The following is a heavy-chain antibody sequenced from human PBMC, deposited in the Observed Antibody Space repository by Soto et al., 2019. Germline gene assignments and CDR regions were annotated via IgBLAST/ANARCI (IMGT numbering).Heavy chain of an antibody. CDR1: GYTFFTYD. Sequence: QVHLVPSGVEVKTPRASVKVSCQASGYTFFTYDISWVRQAPGPGLEWKGWISTCSGDTKYAQKQKGRVRVTTDTDTTTTSLELGSLSSDDTAVYFCARQRGPPTSENWLDPWGQGTLVTVSS. CDR2: ISTCSGDT. V-gene: IGHV1-18*01. D-gene: IGHD6-25*01. CDR3: ARQRGPPTSENWLDP. J-gene: IGHJ5*02.